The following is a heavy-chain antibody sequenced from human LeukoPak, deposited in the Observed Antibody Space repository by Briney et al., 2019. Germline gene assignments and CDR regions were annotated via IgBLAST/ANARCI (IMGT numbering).Heavy chain of an antibody. Sequence: SETLSLTCAVYGGSFSGYYWSWIRQPPGKGLEWIGYIYYSGSTNYNPSLKSRVTISVDTSKNQFSMKLSSVTAADTAVYYCARQSNWEYYFDYWGQGTLVTVSS. CDR2: IYYSGST. D-gene: IGHD1-26*01. V-gene: IGHV4-59*08. J-gene: IGHJ4*02. CDR3: ARQSNWEYYFDY. CDR1: GGSFSGYY.